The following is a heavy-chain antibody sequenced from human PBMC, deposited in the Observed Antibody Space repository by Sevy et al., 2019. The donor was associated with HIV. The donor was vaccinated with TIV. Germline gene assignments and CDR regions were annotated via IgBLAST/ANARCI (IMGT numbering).Heavy chain of an antibody. CDR2: ISYSGST. Sequence: SETLSLTCTVSGGSISSYYWSWIRQPPGKGLEWIGYISYSGSTNDNPSLRSRVTISIDTSKNQFYLRLSSVSAADTAVYYCARGGGRTDWGMDVWGPWTTVTVSS. V-gene: IGHV4-59*01. CDR3: ARGGGRTDWGMDV. CDR1: GGSISSYY. D-gene: IGHD1-1*01. J-gene: IGHJ6*02.